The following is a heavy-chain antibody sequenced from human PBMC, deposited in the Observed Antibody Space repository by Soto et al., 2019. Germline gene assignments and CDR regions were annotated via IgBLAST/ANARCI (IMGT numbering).Heavy chain of an antibody. CDR1: GFTFSSYG. CDR3: AKEVSRYYGMDV. D-gene: IGHD3-22*01. J-gene: IGHJ6*02. Sequence: ESGGGVVQPGRSLRLSCAASGFTFSSYGMHWVRQAPGKGLEWVAVISYDGSNKYYADSVKGRFTISRDNSKNTLYLQMNSLRAEDTAVYYCAKEVSRYYGMDVWGQGTTVTVSS. V-gene: IGHV3-30*18. CDR2: ISYDGSNK.